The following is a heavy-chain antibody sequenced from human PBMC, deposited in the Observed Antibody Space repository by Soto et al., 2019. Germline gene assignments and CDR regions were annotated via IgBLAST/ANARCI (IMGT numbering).Heavy chain of an antibody. CDR1: GFTFSSYA. CDR3: AKSHDFWSGYYNENYFDY. Sequence: EVQLLESGGGLVQPGGSLRLSCAASGFTFSSYAMPWVRQAPGKWLEWVSAISGSGGSTYYADSVKGRFTISRDSSKNTLYLQMNSLRAEDTAVYYCAKSHDFWSGYYNENYFDYWGQGTLVTVSS. V-gene: IGHV3-23*01. J-gene: IGHJ4*02. D-gene: IGHD3-3*01. CDR2: ISGSGGST.